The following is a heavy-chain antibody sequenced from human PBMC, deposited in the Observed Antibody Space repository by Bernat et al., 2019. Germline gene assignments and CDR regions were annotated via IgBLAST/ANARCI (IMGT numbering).Heavy chain of an antibody. J-gene: IGHJ6*02. Sequence: QVQLVESGGGVVQPGRSLRLSCAASGFTFSSYAMHWVRQAPGKGREWVAVISYDGSNKYYAASVKGRFTISRDNSKNTLYLQMNSLRAEDTAVYYWARDFGDEGHYYYGMDVWGQGTTVTVSS. D-gene: IGHD3-10*01. CDR2: ISYDGSNK. CDR1: GFTFSSYA. V-gene: IGHV3-30-3*01. CDR3: ARDFGDEGHYYYGMDV.